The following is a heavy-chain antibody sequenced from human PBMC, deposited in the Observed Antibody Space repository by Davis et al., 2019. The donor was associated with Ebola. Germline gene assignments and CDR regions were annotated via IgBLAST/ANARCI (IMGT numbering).Heavy chain of an antibody. V-gene: IGHV4-61*01. Sequence: SETLSLTCTVSGYSISSGYYWGWIRQPPGEGLEWIGYIYYSGGTNYDYNPSLKSRVTISIDRSKNQFSLELRSVTAADTAVYYCARLLMVRGSNWFDPWGPGTLVTVSS. D-gene: IGHD3-10*01. J-gene: IGHJ5*02. CDR3: ARLLMVRGSNWFDP. CDR1: GYSISSGYY. CDR2: IYYSGGT.